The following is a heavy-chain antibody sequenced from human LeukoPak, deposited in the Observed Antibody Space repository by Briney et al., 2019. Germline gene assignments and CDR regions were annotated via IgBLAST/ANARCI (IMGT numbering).Heavy chain of an antibody. J-gene: IGHJ3*02. V-gene: IGHV3-30*02. CDR2: IRYDGTNK. CDR1: GFTFSSYG. D-gene: IGHD4-23*01. CDR3: ARTTVVTPSSHAFDI. Sequence: GGSLRLSCAASGFTFSSYGMHWVRQAPGKGLEWVAFIRYDGTNKYYADSVKGRFTISRDNSKNTLYLQMNSLRAEDTAVYYCARTTVVTPSSHAFDIWGQGTMVTVSS.